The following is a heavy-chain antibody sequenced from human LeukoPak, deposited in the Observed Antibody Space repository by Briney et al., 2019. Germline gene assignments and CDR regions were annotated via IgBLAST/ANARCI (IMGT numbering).Heavy chain of an antibody. D-gene: IGHD2-2*01. J-gene: IGHJ3*02. CDR2: ISSSGSTI. Sequence: GGSLRLSCAASGFTFSDYYMSWIRQAPGKGLEWVSYISSSGSTIYYADSVKGRFTISRDNAKNSLYLQMNSLRAEDTAVYYCAREHLAYYALPAFDIWGQGTMVTVSS. CDR1: GFTFSDYY. CDR3: AREHLAYYALPAFDI. V-gene: IGHV3-11*01.